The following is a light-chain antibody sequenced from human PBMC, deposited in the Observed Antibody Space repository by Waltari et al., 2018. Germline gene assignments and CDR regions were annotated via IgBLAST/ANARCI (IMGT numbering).Light chain of an antibody. J-gene: IGLJ2*01. V-gene: IGLV2-14*03. CDR3: SSFTDTHTLL. Sequence: QSALTQPASVSGSPGQSITISCTGTSNDVGASNFVSWYQQHPGRAPQLLIYDVTDRPSGISYRFSGSKSANTASLTISGLLPEDEAIYYCSSFTDTHTLLFGGGTTVTVL. CDR2: DVT. CDR1: SNDVGASNF.